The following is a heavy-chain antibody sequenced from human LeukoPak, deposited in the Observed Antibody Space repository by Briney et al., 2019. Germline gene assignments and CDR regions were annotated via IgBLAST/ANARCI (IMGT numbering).Heavy chain of an antibody. CDR3: ARDLLNEGNHLDY. CDR2: INHSGST. J-gene: IGHJ4*02. CDR1: GGSFSGYY. Sequence: SETLSLTCAVYGGSFSGYYWSWIRQPPGKGLEWIGEINHSGSTYYNPSLKSRVTISVDTSKNQFSLKLSSVTAADTAVYYCARDLLNEGNHLDYWGQGTLVTVSS. V-gene: IGHV4-34*01. D-gene: IGHD4-23*01.